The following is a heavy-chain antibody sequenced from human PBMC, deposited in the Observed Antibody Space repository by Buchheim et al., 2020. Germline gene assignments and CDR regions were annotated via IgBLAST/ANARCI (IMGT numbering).Heavy chain of an antibody. CDR2: AYYSGST. Sequence: QVQLQESGPGLVKPSQTLSLTCTVSGGSISSGGYYWSWIRQHPGKGLEWIGFAYYSGSTNYNPSLKSRVTMSVDASKNQFFLRLNSVSAADTAMYYCARSKGSRWFFDDWGQGTL. J-gene: IGHJ4*02. V-gene: IGHV4-31*03. CDR1: GGSISSGGYY. D-gene: IGHD3-10*01. CDR3: ARSKGSRWFFDD.